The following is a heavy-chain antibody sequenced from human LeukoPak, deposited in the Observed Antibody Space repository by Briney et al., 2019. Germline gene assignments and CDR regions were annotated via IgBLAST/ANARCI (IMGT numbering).Heavy chain of an antibody. Sequence: GGSLRLSCAPPGFTLCSYAMSGVRQAPGKGLEGCAAISGSGGSTYYADSVKGRFTISRDNSKNTLYLQMNSLRAEDTAVYYCAKDRNFWSGFSFDYWGQGTLVTVSS. J-gene: IGHJ4*02. CDR2: ISGSGGST. CDR3: AKDRNFWSGFSFDY. CDR1: GFTLCSYA. V-gene: IGHV3-23*01. D-gene: IGHD3-3*01.